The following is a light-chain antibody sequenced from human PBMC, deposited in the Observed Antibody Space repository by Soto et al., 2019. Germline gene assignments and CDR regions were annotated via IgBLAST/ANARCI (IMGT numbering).Light chain of an antibody. J-gene: IGLJ2*01. CDR3: AAWDDSLNAVV. CDR2: SSN. CDR1: GSNIGSNT. Sequence: QSVLTQPPSASETPGQRVTISCSGSGSNIGSNTVNWYQQLPGTAPKLLFYSSNKRPSGVPDRFSGSKSGTSASLAISGLQSEDEADYYCAAWDDSLNAVVFGGGSQLT. V-gene: IGLV1-44*01.